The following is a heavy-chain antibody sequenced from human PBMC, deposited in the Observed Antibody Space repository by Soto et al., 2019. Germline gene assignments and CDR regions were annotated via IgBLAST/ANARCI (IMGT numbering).Heavy chain of an antibody. CDR1: GGSISSYY. CDR2: IYYSGST. J-gene: IGHJ6*03. Sequence: SETLSLTCTVSGGSISSYYWSWIRQPPGKGLEWIGYIYYSGSTNYNPSLKSRVTISVDTSKNQFSLKLSSVTAADTAVYYCARDAYSSSSGYYYYYMDVWGKGTTVTVSS. D-gene: IGHD6-6*01. CDR3: ARDAYSSSSGYYYYYMDV. V-gene: IGHV4-59*01.